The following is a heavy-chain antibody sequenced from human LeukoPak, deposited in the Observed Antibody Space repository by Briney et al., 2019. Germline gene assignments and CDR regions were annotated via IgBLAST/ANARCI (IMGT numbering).Heavy chain of an antibody. CDR1: EFTFSTYW. CDR2: IKQNGGER. J-gene: IGHJ4*02. CDR3: ARGGNLFDY. V-gene: IGHV3-7*01. D-gene: IGHD6-13*01. Sequence: GGSLRLSCAASEFTFSTYWMSWVRQAPGKGLEWVGNIKQNGGERYYADSVKGRFTISRDNTNNSLYLQMNSLRAEDTAVYFCARGGNLFDYWGQGTLVTVSS.